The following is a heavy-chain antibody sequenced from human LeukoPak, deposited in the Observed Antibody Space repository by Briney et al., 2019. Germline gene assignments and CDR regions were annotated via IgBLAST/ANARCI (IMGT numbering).Heavy chain of an antibody. CDR2: IIPIFGTA. CDR3: ARADSSGYYYSDP. V-gene: IGHV1-69*13. J-gene: IGHJ5*02. CDR1: GGTFSSYA. D-gene: IGHD3-22*01. Sequence: SVKVSCKASGGTFSSYAISWVRQAPGRGLEWMGGIIPIFGTANYAQKFQGRVTITADESTSTAYMELSSLRSEDTAVYYCARADSSGYYYSDPWGQGTLVTVSS.